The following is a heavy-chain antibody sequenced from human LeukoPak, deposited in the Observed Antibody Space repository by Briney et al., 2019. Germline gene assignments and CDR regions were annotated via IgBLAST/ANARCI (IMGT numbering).Heavy chain of an antibody. J-gene: IGHJ4*02. V-gene: IGHV1-18*01. D-gene: IGHD2-21*01. CDR3: ARTYCGGDCPWRYFDY. CDR2: ISAYNGNT. Sequence: GASVKVSCKASGYTFTSYGISWVRQAPGQPLEWMGWISAYNGNTNYAQKLQGRVTMTTDTSTSTAYMELRSLRSDDTAVYYCARTYCGGDCPWRYFDYWGQGTLVTVSS. CDR1: GYTFTSYG.